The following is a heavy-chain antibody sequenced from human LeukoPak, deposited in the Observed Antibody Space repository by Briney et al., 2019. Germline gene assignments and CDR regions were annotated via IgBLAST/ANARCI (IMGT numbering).Heavy chain of an antibody. V-gene: IGHV4-4*07. D-gene: IGHD1-26*01. CDR3: ARDSSLRWELLCFDY. CDR2: IYTSGST. CDR1: GGSISSYY. J-gene: IGHJ4*02. Sequence: PSQTLSLTCTVSGGSISSYYWSWIRQPAGKVLEWIGRIYTSGSTNYNPSLKSRVTMSVDTSKNQFSLKLSSVTAADTAVYYCARDSSLRWELLCFDYWGQGTLVTVSS.